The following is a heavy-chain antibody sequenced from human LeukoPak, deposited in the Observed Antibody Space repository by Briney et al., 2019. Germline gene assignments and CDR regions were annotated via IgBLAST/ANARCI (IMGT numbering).Heavy chain of an antibody. V-gene: IGHV1-18*01. CDR3: ARDYGYDYYCGMDV. CDR1: GYTFTSYG. CDR2: ISAYNGNT. D-gene: IGHD4-17*01. Sequence: ASVKVSCKASGYTFTSYGISWVRQAPGQGLEWMGWISAYNGNTNYAQKLQGRVTMTTDTSTSTAYMELRSLRSDDTAVYYCARDYGYDYYCGMDVWGQGTTVTVSS. J-gene: IGHJ6*02.